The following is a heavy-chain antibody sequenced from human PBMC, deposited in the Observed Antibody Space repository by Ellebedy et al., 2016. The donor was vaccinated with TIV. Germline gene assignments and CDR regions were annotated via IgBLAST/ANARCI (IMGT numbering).Heavy chain of an antibody. D-gene: IGHD6-19*01. CDR3: ARDLDKSSGWYGGAAY. CDR1: GFTFNSHA. V-gene: IGHV3-30-3*01. J-gene: IGHJ4*02. CDR2: ISYDGSSK. Sequence: GESLKISCAASGFTFNSHAMHWVRQAPGKGLEWVAVISYDGSSKYYADSVKGRFTISRDNSMTTLYLEMNSLRAEDTAVYYCARDLDKSSGWYGGAAYWGQGTLVTVSS.